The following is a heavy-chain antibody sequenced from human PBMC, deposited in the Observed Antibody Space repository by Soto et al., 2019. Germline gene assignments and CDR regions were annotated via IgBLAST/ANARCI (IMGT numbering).Heavy chain of an antibody. CDR2: VYYTGST. V-gene: IGHV4-59*01. J-gene: IGHJ4*02. Sequence: PETLSLTCSASGGSISGSYLSWIRQSPGKGLEWLGYVYYTGSTNYSPSLRSRVSISVDTSKNEFSLRLSSVTAADTAVYFCARSVAVPGAHIDYWGQGTQVTVSS. D-gene: IGHD6-19*01. CDR1: GGSISGSY. CDR3: ARSVAVPGAHIDY.